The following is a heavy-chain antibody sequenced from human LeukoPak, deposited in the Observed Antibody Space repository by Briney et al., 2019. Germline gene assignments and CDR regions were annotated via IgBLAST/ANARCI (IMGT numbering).Heavy chain of an antibody. CDR3: AKGRYSTSWAPFDP. V-gene: IGHV3-23*01. CDR1: GFTFSIYG. CDR2: ISGIGNRT. Sequence: PGGSLRLSCAASGFTFSIYGMNWVRQAPGRGLEWVSVISGIGNRTYYADSVKGRFTISRDNSKNMLYLQMNSLRVEDTAFYYCAKGRYSTSWAPFDPWGQGTLVTVSS. D-gene: IGHD2-2*01. J-gene: IGHJ5*02.